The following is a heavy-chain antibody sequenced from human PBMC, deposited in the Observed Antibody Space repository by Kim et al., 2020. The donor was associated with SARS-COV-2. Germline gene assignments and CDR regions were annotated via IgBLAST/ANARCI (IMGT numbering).Heavy chain of an antibody. V-gene: IGHV4-34*01. CDR3: ARGGRSMFGAY. D-gene: IGHD3-10*02. Sequence: SETLSLTCAVYGGSFSGYYWSWIRQPPGKGLEWIGEINHSGSTNYNPSLKSRVTISVDTSKNQFSLKLSSVTAADTAVYYCARGGRSMFGAYWGQGTLVTVSS. J-gene: IGHJ4*02. CDR1: GGSFSGYY. CDR2: INHSGST.